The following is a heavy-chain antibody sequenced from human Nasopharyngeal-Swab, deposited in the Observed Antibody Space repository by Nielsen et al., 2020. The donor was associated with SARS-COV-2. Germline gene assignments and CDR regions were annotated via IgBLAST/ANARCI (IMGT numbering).Heavy chain of an antibody. Sequence: GESLKISCAASGFTFSSYSMNWVRQAPGKGLEWVSSISSSSSYIYYADSMKGRFTISRDNAKNSLYLQMNSLRAEDTAVYYCAREGDYYDSSGYLFDYWGQGTLVTVSS. D-gene: IGHD3-22*01. CDR3: AREGDYYDSSGYLFDY. CDR2: ISSSSSYI. J-gene: IGHJ4*02. V-gene: IGHV3-21*01. CDR1: GFTFSSYS.